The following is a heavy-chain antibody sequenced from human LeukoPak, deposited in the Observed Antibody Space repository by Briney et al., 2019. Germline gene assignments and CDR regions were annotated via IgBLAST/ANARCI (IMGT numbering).Heavy chain of an antibody. CDR2: ISYDGSNK. CDR1: GYTFTGYY. Sequence: SCKASGYTFTGYYMHWVRQAPGKGLEWVAVISYDGSNKYYADSVKGRFTISRDNSKNTLYLQMNSLRAEDTAVYYCAKDLDDYGDYYFDYWGQGTLVTVSS. CDR3: AKDLDDYGDYYFDY. V-gene: IGHV3-30*18. J-gene: IGHJ4*02. D-gene: IGHD4-17*01.